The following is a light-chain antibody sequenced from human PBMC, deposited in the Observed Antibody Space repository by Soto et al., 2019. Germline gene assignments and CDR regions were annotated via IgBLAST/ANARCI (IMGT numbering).Light chain of an antibody. J-gene: IGKJ5*01. Sequence: DIRMTQPLSSLSASVGDRVTIPCQASQDIATNLNWYQQKPGKAPKLLIYDASGLATGVPSRFRGSGSGTDFTLTINSLQPEDIATYYCQQYENVPITFGQGTRLEIK. CDR2: DAS. CDR3: QQYENVPIT. V-gene: IGKV1-33*01. CDR1: QDIATN.